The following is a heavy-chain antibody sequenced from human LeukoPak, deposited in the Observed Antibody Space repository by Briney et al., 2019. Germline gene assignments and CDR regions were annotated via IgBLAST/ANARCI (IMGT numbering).Heavy chain of an antibody. CDR3: AKAFEPLESYFDY. V-gene: IGHV3-30*18. J-gene: IGHJ4*02. D-gene: IGHD1-14*01. CDR2: ISYDGSNK. Sequence: GGSLRLSCAASGFTFSSYGMHWVRQAPGKGLEWVAVISYDGSNKYYADSVKGRFTISRDNSKNTLYLQMNSLRAEDTAVYYCAKAFEPLESYFDYWGQGTLVTVSS. CDR1: GFTFSSYG.